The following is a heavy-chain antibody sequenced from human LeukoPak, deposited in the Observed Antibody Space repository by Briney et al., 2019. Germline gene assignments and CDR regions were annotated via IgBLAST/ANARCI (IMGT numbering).Heavy chain of an antibody. Sequence: GGSLRLSCAASGFTFSSYSMNWVRQAPGKGLEWVSYISSSSSTIYYADSVKGRFTISRDNSKNTLYLQMNSLRAEDTAVYYCAKDQSVVITSVGDYWGQGTLVTVSS. CDR2: ISSSSSTI. J-gene: IGHJ4*02. D-gene: IGHD3-22*01. CDR3: AKDQSVVITSVGDY. V-gene: IGHV3-48*01. CDR1: GFTFSSYS.